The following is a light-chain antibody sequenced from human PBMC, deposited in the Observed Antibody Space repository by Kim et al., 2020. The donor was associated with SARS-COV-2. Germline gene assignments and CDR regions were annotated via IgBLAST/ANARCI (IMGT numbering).Light chain of an antibody. J-gene: IGLJ2*01. CDR2: QDS. CDR1: KLGDKY. CDR3: QAWDSSTDVV. Sequence: YELTQPPSVSVSPGQTASITCSGDKLGDKYACWYQQKPGQSPVLVIYQDSKRPSGIPERFSGSNSGNTATLTISGTQAMDEADYYCQAWDSSTDVVFGGGTQLTVL. V-gene: IGLV3-1*01.